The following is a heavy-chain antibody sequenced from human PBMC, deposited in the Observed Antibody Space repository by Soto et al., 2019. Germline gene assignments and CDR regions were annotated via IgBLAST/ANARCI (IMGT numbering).Heavy chain of an antibody. V-gene: IGHV1-8*01. Sequence: ASGKVSCKASGYTFTSYDINWVRQATGQGLEWMGWMNPNSGNTGYAQKFQGRVTMTRNTSISTAYMELSSLRSEDTAVYYCARGPGYCSGGSCYGYYYYMDVWGKGTTVTVSS. CDR3: ARGPGYCSGGSCYGYYYYMDV. CDR1: GYTFTSYD. D-gene: IGHD2-15*01. CDR2: MNPNSGNT. J-gene: IGHJ6*03.